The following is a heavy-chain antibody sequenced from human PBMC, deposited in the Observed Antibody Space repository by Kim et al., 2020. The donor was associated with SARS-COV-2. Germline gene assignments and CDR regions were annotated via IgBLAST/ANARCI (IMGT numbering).Heavy chain of an antibody. CDR3: ARASLYYYDSSGYYGDAFDI. V-gene: IGHV1-2*06. D-gene: IGHD3-22*01. J-gene: IGHJ3*02. Sequence: ASVKVSCKASGYTFTGYYMHWVRQAPGQGLEWMGRINPNSGGTNYAQKFQGRVTMTRDTSISTAYMELSRLRSDDTAVYYCARASLYYYDSSGYYGDAFDIWGQGTMVTVSS. CDR1: GYTFTGYY. CDR2: INPNSGGT.